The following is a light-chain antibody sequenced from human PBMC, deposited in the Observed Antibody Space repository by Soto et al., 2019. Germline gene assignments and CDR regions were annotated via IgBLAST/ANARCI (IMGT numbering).Light chain of an antibody. CDR1: SSDVGSYNL. V-gene: IGLV2-23*01. J-gene: IGLJ2*01. Sequence: QSALTQPASVSGSPGQSITISCTGTSSDVGSYNLVSWYQHHPGKAPKLMIYEDSKRPSGVSNRFSGSKSGNTASLTISGLQAEDEADYYCCSYASSSTLVFGGGTQLTVL. CDR3: CSYASSSTLV. CDR2: EDS.